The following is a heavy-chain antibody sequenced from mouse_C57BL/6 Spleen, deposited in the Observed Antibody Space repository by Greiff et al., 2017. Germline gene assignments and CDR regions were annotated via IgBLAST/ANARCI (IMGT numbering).Heavy chain of an antibody. CDR2: INPGNGGT. V-gene: IGHV1-53*01. CDR3: ARQTHRNQYAMDY. J-gene: IGHJ4*01. Sequence: QVQLQQPGTELVKPGASVKLSCKASGYTFTSYWMHWVKQRPGQGLEWIGNINPGNGGTNYNEKFKSKATLTVDKSSSTAYMQLSSLTSEDSAVYYCARQTHRNQYAMDYWGQGTSVTVSS. CDR1: GYTFTSYW.